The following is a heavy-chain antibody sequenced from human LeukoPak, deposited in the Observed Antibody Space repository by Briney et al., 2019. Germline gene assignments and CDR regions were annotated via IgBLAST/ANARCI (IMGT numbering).Heavy chain of an antibody. D-gene: IGHD1-1*01. Sequence: SETLSLTCTVSGGSINGYHRSWIRQPPGKGLEWIGYVYYIGNTNYNPSLRSRVSMSVDTSKNQFSLQLTSVTTADTAVYYCARYTHTSGWYFDFWGRSIMVTVSS. CDR3: ARYTHTSGWYFDF. CDR2: VYYIGNT. J-gene: IGHJ2*01. CDR1: GGSINGYH. V-gene: IGHV4-59*01.